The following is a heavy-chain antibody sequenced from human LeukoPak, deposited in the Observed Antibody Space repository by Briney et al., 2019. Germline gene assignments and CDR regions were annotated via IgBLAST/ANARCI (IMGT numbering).Heavy chain of an antibody. CDR3: ATTGYSSGWSN. Sequence: SETLSLTCTVSGGSISSYYWSWIRQPAGKGLEWIGRIYTSGSTYYNPSLKSRVTISVDTSKNQFSLKLSSVTAADTAVYYCATTGYSSGWSNWGQGTLVTVSS. D-gene: IGHD6-19*01. CDR2: IYTSGST. V-gene: IGHV4-4*07. CDR1: GGSISSYY. J-gene: IGHJ4*02.